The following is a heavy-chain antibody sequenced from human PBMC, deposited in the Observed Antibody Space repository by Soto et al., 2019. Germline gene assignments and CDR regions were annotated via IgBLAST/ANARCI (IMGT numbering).Heavy chain of an antibody. D-gene: IGHD6-19*01. CDR2: IGTAGDT. Sequence: EVQLVESGGGLVQPGGSLRLSCAASGFTFSSYDMHWVREVIGKGLEWVSAIGTAGDTYFAGSVKGRFTISRENAKNSLYLPMNSLRAGDTAVYYCARGLAVGGLWANDGLDVWGQGTTVTVSS. J-gene: IGHJ6*02. CDR1: GFTFSSYD. V-gene: IGHV3-13*01. CDR3: ARGLAVGGLWANDGLDV.